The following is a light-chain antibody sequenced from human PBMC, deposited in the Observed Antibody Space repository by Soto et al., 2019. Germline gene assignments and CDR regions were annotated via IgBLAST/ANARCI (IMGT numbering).Light chain of an antibody. V-gene: IGKV1-13*02. CDR2: DAS. Sequence: IQLTQSTSCLSASVGGSVTTTCRASQGISSDLAWYQQTLGRAPKLLIYDASTLESGVPSRFSGSRSGTDFTLTLSSLQPEDFATYYCQQLNSYSITFGQGTRLEIK. CDR3: QQLNSYSIT. CDR1: QGISSD. J-gene: IGKJ5*01.